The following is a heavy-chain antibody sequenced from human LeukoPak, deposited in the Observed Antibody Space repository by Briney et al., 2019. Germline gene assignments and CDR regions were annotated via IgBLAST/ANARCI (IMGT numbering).Heavy chain of an antibody. J-gene: IGHJ4*02. V-gene: IGHV3-7*03. Sequence: GGSLRLSCAASGFTFSSFWMNWVRKAPGKGLEWVANIKQDGSERNYVDSVKGRSTISRDNAKNSLFLQMNSLRVEDTAVYYCARGGTRGYSPVDYWGQGILVTVSS. D-gene: IGHD5-18*01. CDR2: IKQDGSER. CDR1: GFTFSSFW. CDR3: ARGGTRGYSPVDY.